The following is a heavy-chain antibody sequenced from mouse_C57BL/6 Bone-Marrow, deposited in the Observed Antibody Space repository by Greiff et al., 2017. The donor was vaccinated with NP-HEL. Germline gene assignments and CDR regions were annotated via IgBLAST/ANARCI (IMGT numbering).Heavy chain of an antibody. D-gene: IGHD3-2*02. CDR1: GYTFTSYW. J-gene: IGHJ2*01. CDR2: INPSSGYT. CDR3: AQGGLRLGYFDY. Sequence: VQLQQSGAELAKPGASVKLSCKASGYTFTSYWMHWVKQRPGQGLEWIGYINPSSGYTKYNQKFKDKATLTADKSSSTAYMQLRSMTYEDSAVYYCAQGGLRLGYFDYWGQGTTLTVSS. V-gene: IGHV1-7*01.